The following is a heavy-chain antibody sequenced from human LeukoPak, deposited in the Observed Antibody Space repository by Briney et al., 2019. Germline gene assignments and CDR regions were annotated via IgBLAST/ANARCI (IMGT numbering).Heavy chain of an antibody. D-gene: IGHD6-19*01. Sequence: KPSETLSLTCAVYGGSSSGYYWSWIRQPPGKGLEWIGEINHSGSTNYNPSLKSRVTISVDTSKNQFSLKLSSVTAADTAVYYCARDLSVAGTGGSDYWGQGTLVTVSS. J-gene: IGHJ4*02. CDR2: INHSGST. V-gene: IGHV4-34*01. CDR3: ARDLSVAGTGGSDY. CDR1: GGSSSGYY.